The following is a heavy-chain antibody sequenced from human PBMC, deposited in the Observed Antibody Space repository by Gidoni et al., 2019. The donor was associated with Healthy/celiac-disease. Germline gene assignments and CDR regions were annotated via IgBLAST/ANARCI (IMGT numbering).Heavy chain of an antibody. CDR2: IIPIFGTA. J-gene: IGHJ6*03. V-gene: IGHV1-69*01. CDR3: ARGDIVVVPAAIDYYYYYMDV. D-gene: IGHD2-2*01. Sequence: QVQLVQSGAEVQKPGSAVKVSCKASGGTFSSYAISWVRQAPGQGLEWMGGIIPIFGTANYAQKFQGRVTITADESTSTAYMELSSLRSEDTAVYYCARGDIVVVPAAIDYYYYYMDVWGKGTTVTVSS. CDR1: GGTFSSYA.